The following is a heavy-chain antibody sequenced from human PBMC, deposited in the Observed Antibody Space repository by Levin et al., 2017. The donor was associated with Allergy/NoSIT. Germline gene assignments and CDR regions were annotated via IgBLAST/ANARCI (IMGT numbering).Heavy chain of an antibody. CDR3: ASRLTSYYYGMDV. V-gene: IGHV3-9*01. CDR1: GFTFDDYA. J-gene: IGHJ6*02. D-gene: IGHD3-3*01. CDR2: ISWNSGSI. Sequence: GGSLRLSCAASGFTFDDYAMHWVRQAPGKGLEWVSGISWNSGSIGYADSVKGRFTISRDNAKNSLYLQMNSLRAEDTALYYCASRLTSYYYGMDVWGQGTTVTVSS.